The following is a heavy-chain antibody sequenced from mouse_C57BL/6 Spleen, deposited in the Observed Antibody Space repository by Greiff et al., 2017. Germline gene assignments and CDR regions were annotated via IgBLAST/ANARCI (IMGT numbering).Heavy chain of an antibody. CDR3: IRELFDGRRC. J-gene: IGHJ2*01. Sequence: QVQLQQSGAELVRPGASVTLSCKASGYTFTDYEMHWVKQTPVHGLEWIGAIDPDTGGTAYNQKFKGKAILTADKSSSTAYMELRSLTSADSAVYCCIRELFDGRRCWGHGTTRTVFS. CDR2: IDPDTGGT. D-gene: IGHD1-1*01. CDR1: GYTFTDYE. V-gene: IGHV1-15*01.